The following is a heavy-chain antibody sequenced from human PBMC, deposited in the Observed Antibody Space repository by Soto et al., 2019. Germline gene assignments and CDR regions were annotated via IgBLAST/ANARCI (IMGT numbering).Heavy chain of an antibody. CDR1: GFTFSNFA. J-gene: IGHJ4*02. CDR3: AKGPTLVFPQLGN. D-gene: IGHD2-2*01. CDR2: ISGGATST. Sequence: EVQLLESGGGLVQPGGSLRLSCAASGFTFSNFAISWVRQAPGKGLEWVSAISGGATSTYYADIVKGRFTISRDNSKNTLSLQMNGLRVEDTALYYCAKGPTLVFPQLGNWGPGTLVTVSP. V-gene: IGHV3-23*01.